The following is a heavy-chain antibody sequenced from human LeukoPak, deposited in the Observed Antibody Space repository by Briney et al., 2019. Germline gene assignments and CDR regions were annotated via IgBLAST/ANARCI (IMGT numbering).Heavy chain of an antibody. CDR1: GFTFSSYA. CDR2: ISYDGSNK. J-gene: IGHJ4*02. Sequence: GGSLRLSCAASGFTFSSYAMHWVRQAPGKGLEWVAVISYDGSNKYYADSVKGRFTISRDNSKNTLYLQMNSLRAEDTAVYYCARDPAYYDSSGYPIFDYWGQGTLVTVSS. D-gene: IGHD3-22*01. CDR3: ARDPAYYDSSGYPIFDY. V-gene: IGHV3-30-3*01.